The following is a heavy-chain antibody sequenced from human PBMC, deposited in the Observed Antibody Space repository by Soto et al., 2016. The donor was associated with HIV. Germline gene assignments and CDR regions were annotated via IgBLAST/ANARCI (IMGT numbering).Heavy chain of an antibody. CDR1: GYSISSGFY. Sequence: QVQLQESGPGLVKPSETLSLTCAVSGYSISSGFYWGWIVSIYHSGSTYYNPSLKSRVTISVDTSKNQFSLKLSSVTAADTAVYYCARYSSEWDRRGRYFDYVGPGNPGHRLL. CDR2: IYHSGST. D-gene: IGHD1-26*01. CDR3: ARYSSEWDRRGRYFDY. V-gene: IGHV4-38-2*01. J-gene: IGHJ4*02.